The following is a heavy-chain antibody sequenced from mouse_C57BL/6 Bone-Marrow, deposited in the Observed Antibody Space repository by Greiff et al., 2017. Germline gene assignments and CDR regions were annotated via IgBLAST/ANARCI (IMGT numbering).Heavy chain of an antibody. CDR2: SDPSDSYT. CDR1: GYTFTSYW. J-gene: IGHJ3*01. Sequence: QVQLQQPGAELVMPGASVKLSCKASGYTFTSYWMHWVKQRPGQGLEWIGESDPSDSYTNYNQQFKGKSTLTVDKSSSTAYMQLCSLTSEDSAVYYCARSWFAYWGQGTLVTVSA. V-gene: IGHV1-69*01. CDR3: ARSWFAY.